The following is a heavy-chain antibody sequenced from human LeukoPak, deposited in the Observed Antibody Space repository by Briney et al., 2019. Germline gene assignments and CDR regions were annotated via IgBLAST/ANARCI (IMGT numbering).Heavy chain of an antibody. CDR3: AREVAAAGNFDY. J-gene: IGHJ4*02. CDR1: GYTLTSYA. Sequence: GASVKVSCKASGYTLTSYAMHWVRQAPGQRLEWMGWINAGNGNTKYSQKFQGRVTITRDTSASTAYMELSSLRSEDTAVYYCAREVAAAGNFDYWGQGTLVTVSS. V-gene: IGHV1-3*01. CDR2: INAGNGNT. D-gene: IGHD6-13*01.